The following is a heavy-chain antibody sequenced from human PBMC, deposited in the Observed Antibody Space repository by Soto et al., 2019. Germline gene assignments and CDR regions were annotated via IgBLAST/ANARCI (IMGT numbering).Heavy chain of an antibody. CDR1: GYTFTNFG. J-gene: IGHJ6*02. V-gene: IGHV1-2*04. CDR2: INPNSGGT. Sequence: ASVKVSCKASGYTFTNFGISWVRQAPGQGLEWMGWINPNSGGTNYAQKFQGWVTMTRDTSISTAYMELSRLRSDDTAVYYCARGEAVTTGCCHYGMDVWGQGTTVTV. CDR3: ARGEAVTTGCCHYGMDV. D-gene: IGHD4-17*01.